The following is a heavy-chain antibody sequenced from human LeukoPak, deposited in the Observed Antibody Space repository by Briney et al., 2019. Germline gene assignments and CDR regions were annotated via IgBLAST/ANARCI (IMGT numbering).Heavy chain of an antibody. CDR1: GFIFSGYG. Sequence: GGSLRLSCAASGFIFSGYGMHWVRQAPGKGLEWVALISHDESTKHYADSVKGRFTISRDNPKNTLYLQMNNLRVEDTAVYYCAKDRIVISFGDVSKHWGQGTLVTVSS. CDR3: AKDRIVISFGDVSKH. CDR2: ISHDESTK. V-gene: IGHV3-30*18. J-gene: IGHJ1*01. D-gene: IGHD3-10*01.